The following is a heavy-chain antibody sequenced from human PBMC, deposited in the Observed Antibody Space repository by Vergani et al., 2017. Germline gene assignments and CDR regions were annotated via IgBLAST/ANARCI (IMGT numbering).Heavy chain of an antibody. CDR3: ARETRDTPSSLDY. Sequence: VQLVESGGGVVQPGTSLRLSCVVSGFDFSSYIMNWVRQAPGKGLEWVSFVSTGTKSQSYAESVKGRFTISRDSAKNSLYLQMDSLRAEDTAVYYCARETRDTPSSLDYWGQGTLVTVSS. J-gene: IGHJ4*02. CDR2: VSTGTKSQ. CDR1: GFDFSSYI. D-gene: IGHD5-24*01. V-gene: IGHV3-48*01.